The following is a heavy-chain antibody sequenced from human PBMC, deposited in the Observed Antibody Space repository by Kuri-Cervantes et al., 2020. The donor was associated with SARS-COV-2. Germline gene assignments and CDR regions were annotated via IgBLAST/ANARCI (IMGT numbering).Heavy chain of an antibody. D-gene: IGHD4-23*01. CDR1: GYTFTGYY. CDR2: INPNSGGT. Sequence: ASVKVSCKASGYTFTGYYMHWVRQAPGQGLEWMGRINPNSGGTNYAQKFQGRVTMTMDTSISTAYMELSRLRSDDTAVYYCARDHGGLDAFDIWGQGTMVTVSS. CDR3: ARDHGGLDAFDI. J-gene: IGHJ3*02. V-gene: IGHV1-2*06.